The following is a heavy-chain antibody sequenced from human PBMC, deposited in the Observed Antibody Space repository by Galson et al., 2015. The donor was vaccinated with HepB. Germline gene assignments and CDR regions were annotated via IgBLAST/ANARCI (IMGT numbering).Heavy chain of an antibody. J-gene: IGHJ4*02. Sequence: SETLSLTCTVSGGSISSTTFYWGWIRQPPGKGLEWIGSVYYTGSPYYNPSLKSRVTISVDTSKSQFSLKLSSVTAADTAVYFCAKLSAGYNSGRYFFDYWGQGTLVTVSS. D-gene: IGHD6-19*01. CDR2: VYYTGSP. CDR1: GGSISSTTFY. CDR3: AKLSAGYNSGRYFFDY. V-gene: IGHV4-39*01.